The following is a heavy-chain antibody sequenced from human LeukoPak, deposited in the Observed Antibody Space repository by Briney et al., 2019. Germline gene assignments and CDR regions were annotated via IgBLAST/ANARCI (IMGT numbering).Heavy chain of an antibody. CDR3: ARGVTYYYDSSGYEY. V-gene: IGHV3-48*04. D-gene: IGHD3-22*01. Sequence: GGSLRLSCAASGFTFSSYGMHWVRQAPGKGLEWVSYISSSGSTIYYADSVKGRFTISRDNAKNSLYLQMNSLRAEDTAVYYCARGVTYYYDSSGYEYWGQGTLVTVSS. CDR1: GFTFSSYG. CDR2: ISSSGSTI. J-gene: IGHJ4*02.